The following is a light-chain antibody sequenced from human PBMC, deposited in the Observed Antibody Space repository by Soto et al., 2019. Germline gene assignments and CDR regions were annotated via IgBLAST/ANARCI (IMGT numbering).Light chain of an antibody. J-gene: IGLJ7*01. V-gene: IGLV1-44*01. Sequence: QSAVTQPPSASGTPGQRIIISCSGATSNIGRHGVNWYQQRPGTAPKLLIYDNDHRPSGVPDRFSGSKSGSSASLAINGLQSEDEADYYCATADDNVKGRVFGGGTQLTVL. CDR1: TSNIGRHG. CDR3: ATADDNVKGRV. CDR2: DND.